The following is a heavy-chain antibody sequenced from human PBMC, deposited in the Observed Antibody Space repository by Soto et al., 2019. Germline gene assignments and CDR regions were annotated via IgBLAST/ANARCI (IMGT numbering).Heavy chain of an antibody. CDR2: INPNGGYT. D-gene: IGHD2-21*02. Sequence: QAQLVQSGAEVKKPGASVKVSCKTSGYDFFKYNMHWVRQAPGQGLEWMGVINPNGGYTRHAQKFQGRVIMTRDTSAKIVYMELSCLTSEDTAMYYCTRADSEVVILPDVRPLFDLWGQGALVTVSS. CDR3: TRADSEVVILPDVRPLFDL. V-gene: IGHV1-46*01. CDR1: GYDFFKYN. J-gene: IGHJ4*02.